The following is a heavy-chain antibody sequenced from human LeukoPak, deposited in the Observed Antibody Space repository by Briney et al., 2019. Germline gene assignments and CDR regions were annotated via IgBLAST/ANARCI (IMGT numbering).Heavy chain of an antibody. CDR2: FDPEDGET. Sequence: ALVKVSCKVSGYTLTELSMHWVRQAPGKGLEWMGGFDPEDGETIYAQKFQGRVTMTEDTSTDTAYMELSSLRSEDTAVYYCATSQVVYAILDYWGQGTLVTVSS. J-gene: IGHJ4*02. D-gene: IGHD2-8*02. V-gene: IGHV1-24*01. CDR3: ATSQVVYAILDY. CDR1: GYTLTELS.